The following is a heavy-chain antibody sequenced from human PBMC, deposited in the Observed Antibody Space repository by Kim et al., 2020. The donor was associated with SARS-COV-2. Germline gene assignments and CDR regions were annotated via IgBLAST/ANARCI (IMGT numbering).Heavy chain of an antibody. CDR2: INTNTGNP. Sequence: ASVKVSCKASGYTFTSYAMNWVRQAPGQGLEWMGWINTNTGNPTYAQGFTGRFVFSLDTSVSTAYLQISSLKAEDTAVYYCARVSWYYDSSGYYYGIGYYYYGMDVWGQGTTVTVS. CDR1: GYTFTSYA. CDR3: ARVSWYYDSSGYYYGIGYYYYGMDV. D-gene: IGHD3-22*01. J-gene: IGHJ6*02. V-gene: IGHV7-4-1*02.